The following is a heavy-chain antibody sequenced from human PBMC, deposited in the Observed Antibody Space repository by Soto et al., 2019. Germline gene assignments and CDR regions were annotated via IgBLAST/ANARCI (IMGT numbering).Heavy chain of an antibody. CDR1: GFTFSSYA. Sequence: QVQLVEAGGGVVQPGRSLRLSCAASGFTFSSYAMHWVRQAPGKGLEWVAVISYDGSNKYYADSVKGRFTISRDNSKDTLYLQMNSPRHEDTAVYYCARDHSVRCHIDYFGHGTLVTVSS. CDR3: ARDHSVRCHIDY. D-gene: IGHD2-15*01. V-gene: IGHV3-30-3*01. CDR2: ISYDGSNK. J-gene: IGHJ4*01.